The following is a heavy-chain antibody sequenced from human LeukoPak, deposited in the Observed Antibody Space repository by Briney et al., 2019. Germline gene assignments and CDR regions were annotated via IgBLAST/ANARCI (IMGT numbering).Heavy chain of an antibody. V-gene: IGHV4-59*08. D-gene: IGHD2-15*01. Sequence: SETLSLTCTVSGGSISSYYWSWIRQPPWKGLEWIGYISYSGSTNYNPSLKSRVTISVDTSKNQFSLKLSSVTAADTAVYYCARHVAATGDYYYGMDVWGQGTTVTVSS. CDR3: ARHVAATGDYYYGMDV. J-gene: IGHJ6*02. CDR2: ISYSGST. CDR1: GGSISSYY.